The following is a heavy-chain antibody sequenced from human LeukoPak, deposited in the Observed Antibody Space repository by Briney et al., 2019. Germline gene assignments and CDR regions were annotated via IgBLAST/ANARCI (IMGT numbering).Heavy chain of an antibody. CDR2: ISYDGSNK. Sequence: GGSLRLSCAASGFTFSSYGMHWVRQAPGKGLEWVAVISYDGSNKYYADSVKGRFTISRDNSKNTLYLQMNSLRAEDTAVYYCAKDGSGWYLLSLWGQGTLVTVSS. J-gene: IGHJ4*02. CDR3: AKDGSGWYLLSL. CDR1: GFTFSSYG. V-gene: IGHV3-30*18. D-gene: IGHD6-19*01.